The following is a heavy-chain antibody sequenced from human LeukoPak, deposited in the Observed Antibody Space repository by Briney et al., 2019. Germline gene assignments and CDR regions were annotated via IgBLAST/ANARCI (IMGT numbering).Heavy chain of an antibody. V-gene: IGHV1-18*01. CDR2: ISAYNGNT. J-gene: IGHJ4*02. CDR3: ARDRDGSHFDY. D-gene: IGHD3-10*01. CDR1: GGTFSSYA. Sequence: GSSVKVSCKASGGTFSSYAISWVRQAPGQGLEWMGWISAYNGNTNYAQKLQGRVTMTTDTSTSTAYMELRSLRSDDTAVYYCARDRDGSHFDYWGQGTLVTVSS.